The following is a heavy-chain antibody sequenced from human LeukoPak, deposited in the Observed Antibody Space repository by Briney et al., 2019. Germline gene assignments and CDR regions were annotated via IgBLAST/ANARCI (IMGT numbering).Heavy chain of an antibody. CDR2: IKEDGSVK. Sequence: GGSLRLSCVTSGFSFSTSWMNWVRQAPGKGLEWVANIKEDGSVKNYADSVKGRFTISRDNAKNSLYLDIHCLRAEDTAVYYCARQWGWFTSGWWLDTLDVWGQGSMVIVSS. J-gene: IGHJ3*01. V-gene: IGHV3-7*01. CDR1: GFSFSTSW. CDR3: ARQWGWFTSGWWLDTLDV. D-gene: IGHD6-19*01.